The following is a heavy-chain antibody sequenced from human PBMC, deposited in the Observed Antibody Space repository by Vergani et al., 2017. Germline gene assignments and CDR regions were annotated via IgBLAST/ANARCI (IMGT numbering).Heavy chain of an antibody. CDR3: ATICYRRWGYYFDY. Sequence: QVQLQESCPGLVKPPGTLSLTCAVSGDSISSNNCWTWVRQPPGKGLEWIGEICHTEDTKYSPSLKSRVTVSVDESRNLFSLRLNSVTAADTAVYYCATICYRRWGYYFDYWGQGILVTVSS. V-gene: IGHV4-4*03. J-gene: IGHJ4*02. D-gene: IGHD2-2*02. CDR2: ICHTEDT. CDR1: GDSISSNNC.